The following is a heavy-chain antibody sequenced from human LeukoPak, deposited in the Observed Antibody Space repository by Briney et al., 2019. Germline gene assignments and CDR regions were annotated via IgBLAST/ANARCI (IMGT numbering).Heavy chain of an antibody. V-gene: IGHV4-59*01. J-gene: IGHJ6*03. CDR1: GGSISSYY. Sequence: SETLSLTCTVSGGSISSYYWSWIRQPPGKGLEWIGYIYYSGSTNYNPSLKSRVTISVDTSKNQFSLKLSSVTAADTAVYYCARESRGYDSLTYYYFYIDVWGKGTTVTISS. D-gene: IGHD3-9*01. CDR2: IYYSGST. CDR3: ARESRGYDSLTYYYFYIDV.